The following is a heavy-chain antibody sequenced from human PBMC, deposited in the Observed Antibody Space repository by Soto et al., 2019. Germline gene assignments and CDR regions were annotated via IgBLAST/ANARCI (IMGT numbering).Heavy chain of an antibody. CDR3: ARGPIVIKPGAINPTVAYYYGMDV. V-gene: IGHV1-2*04. CDR1: GYTFTGYY. CDR2: INPNSGGT. J-gene: IGHJ6*04. Sequence: ASVKVSCKASGYTFTGYYMHWVRQAPGQGLEWMGWINPNSGGTNYAQKFQGWVTMTRDTSISTGYMELSRLRSDDTAVYYCARGPIVIKPGAINPTVAYYYGMDVWGKGTTVTISS. D-gene: IGHD2-2*02.